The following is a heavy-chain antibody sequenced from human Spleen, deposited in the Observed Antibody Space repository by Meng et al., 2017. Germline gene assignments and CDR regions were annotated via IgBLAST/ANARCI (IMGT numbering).Heavy chain of an antibody. J-gene: IGHJ4*02. D-gene: IGHD3-22*01. Sequence: SVKVSCKAAGVDFSGYAFSWVRQAPGQGGEWMGGIIPIYGRANYAEKFQGRLTMTTDESTSTAYMELSSLTSEDTAVYFCARNFYDSSGYYGPFDHWGQGTVVTVSS. CDR3: ARNFYDSSGYYGPFDH. CDR1: GVDFSGYA. CDR2: IIPIYGRA. V-gene: IGHV1-69*05.